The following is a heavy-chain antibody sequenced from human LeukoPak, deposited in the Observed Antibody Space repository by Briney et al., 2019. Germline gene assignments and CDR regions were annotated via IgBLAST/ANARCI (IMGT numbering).Heavy chain of an antibody. CDR2: MNPNSGNT. CDR3: ARARISYVWGSYLFDP. CDR1: GYTFTSYD. Sequence: ASVKVSCKASGYTFTSYDINWVRQATGQGLEWMGWMNPNSGNTGYAQKFQGRVTITRNTSISTAYMALSSLRSEDTAVYYCARARISYVWGSYLFDPWGQGTLVTVSS. D-gene: IGHD3-16*01. V-gene: IGHV1-8*03. J-gene: IGHJ5*02.